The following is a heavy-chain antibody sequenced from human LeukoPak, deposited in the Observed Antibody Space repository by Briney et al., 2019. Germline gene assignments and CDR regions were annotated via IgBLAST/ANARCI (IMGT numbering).Heavy chain of an antibody. D-gene: IGHD6-13*01. CDR2: IYYSGGT. CDR1: GGSISSYY. J-gene: IGHJ4*02. CDR3: ARGSNSNWYLLDY. Sequence: PSETLSLTCTVSGGSISSYYWSWIRQPPGKGLEWIGYIYYSGGTNYNPSLKSRVTISVDTSKNQFSLKLSSVTAADTAVYYCARGSNSNWYLLDYWGQGTLVTVSS. V-gene: IGHV4-59*01.